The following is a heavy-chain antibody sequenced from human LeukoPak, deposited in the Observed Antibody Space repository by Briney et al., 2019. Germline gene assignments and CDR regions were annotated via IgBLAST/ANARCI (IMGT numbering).Heavy chain of an antibody. Sequence: ASVKVSCKASGYTFTSYDINWVRQAPGQGLEWMGGIIPIFGTANYAQKFQGRVTITADESTSTAYMELSSLRSEDTAVYYCARALPKGQLDYYYYYMDVWGKGTTVTVSS. CDR1: GYTFTSYD. CDR3: ARALPKGQLDYYYYYMDV. J-gene: IGHJ6*03. V-gene: IGHV1-69*13. D-gene: IGHD6-6*01. CDR2: IIPIFGTA.